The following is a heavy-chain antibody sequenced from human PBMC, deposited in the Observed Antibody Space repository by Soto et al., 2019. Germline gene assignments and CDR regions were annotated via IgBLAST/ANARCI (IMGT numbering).Heavy chain of an antibody. J-gene: IGHJ3*02. CDR1: GGSISSGGYY. V-gene: IGHV4-31*03. CDR2: IYYSGST. CDR3: ATGKSHVDAFDI. Sequence: SETLSLTCTVSGGSISSGGYYWSWIRQHPGKGLEWIGYIYYSGSTYYNPSLKSRVTISVDTSKNQFSLKLSSVTAADTAVYYCATGKSHVDAFDIWGQGTMVTVSS.